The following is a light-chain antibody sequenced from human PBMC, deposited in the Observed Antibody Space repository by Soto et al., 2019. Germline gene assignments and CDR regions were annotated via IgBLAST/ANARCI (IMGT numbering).Light chain of an antibody. CDR2: DAS. Sequence: ILLTQSPAFLSVSLGERATLSCRASQSISSYLAWYQQKPGKAPKLLIYDASTLESGVPSRFSGSGSGTDFALKISSLQPEDVATYYCKQLNSYPLTFGQGTRLEI. CDR3: KQLNSYPLT. J-gene: IGKJ5*01. V-gene: IGKV1-9*01. CDR1: QSISSY.